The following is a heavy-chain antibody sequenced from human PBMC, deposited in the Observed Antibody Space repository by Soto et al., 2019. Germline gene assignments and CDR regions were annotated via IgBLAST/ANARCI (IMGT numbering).Heavy chain of an antibody. V-gene: IGHV3-15*01. CDR2: IKSKTDGGTT. J-gene: IGHJ5*02. CDR3: KRDGSGSSA. Sequence: EVQLVESGGGLVKPGGSLRLSCAASGFTFSNAWISWVRQATRKGLEWVGRIKSKTDGGTTDYAAPVKGRFTISRDDSKNTLYLQMYCLKTEDSAVYYCKRDGSGSSAWGQGTLVTVSS. D-gene: IGHD3-10*01. CDR1: GFTFSNAW.